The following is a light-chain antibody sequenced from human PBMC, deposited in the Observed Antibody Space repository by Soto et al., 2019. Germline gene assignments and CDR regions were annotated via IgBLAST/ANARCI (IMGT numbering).Light chain of an antibody. CDR3: CSYAGSYTVV. Sequence: QSVLTQPRSVSGSPGPSVTISCTGTSSDVGGYNYVSWYQQHPGKAPKLMIYDVNKRPSGVPDRFSGSKSGNTASLTISGLQAEDEADYYCCSYAGSYTVVFGGGTKVTVL. J-gene: IGLJ2*01. V-gene: IGLV2-11*01. CDR2: DVN. CDR1: SSDVGGYNY.